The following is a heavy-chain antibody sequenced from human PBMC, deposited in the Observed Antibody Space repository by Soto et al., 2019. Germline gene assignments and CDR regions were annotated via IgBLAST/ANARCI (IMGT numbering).Heavy chain of an antibody. D-gene: IGHD3-10*01. CDR2: FDPEDGET. J-gene: IGHJ4*02. CDR3: ATDHNGSGSYGY. Sequence: ASVKVSCKVSGYTLTELSMHWVRQAPGKGLEWMGGFDPEDGETIYAQKFQGRVTMTEDTSTDTAYMELSSLRSEDTAVYYCATDHNGSGSYGYWGQGTLVTVSS. CDR1: GYTLTELS. V-gene: IGHV1-24*01.